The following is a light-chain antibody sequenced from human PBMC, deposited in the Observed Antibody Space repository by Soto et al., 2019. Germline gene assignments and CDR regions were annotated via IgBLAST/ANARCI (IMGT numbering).Light chain of an antibody. V-gene: IGKV3-20*01. CDR3: QQYGSSPRIT. Sequence: EIVMTKSPATLSVSQGHRAPLSCRASQSVSSNLAWYQQKPGQAPRLLIYGASSRATGIPDRFSGSGSGTDFTLTISRLEPEDFAVYYCQQYGSSPRITFGQGTRLEIK. CDR2: GAS. CDR1: QSVSSN. J-gene: IGKJ5*01.